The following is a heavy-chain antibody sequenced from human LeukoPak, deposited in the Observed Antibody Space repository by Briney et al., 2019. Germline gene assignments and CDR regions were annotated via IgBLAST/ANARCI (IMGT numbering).Heavy chain of an antibody. CDR3: ARDVTTYYYYYMDV. J-gene: IGHJ6*03. Sequence: SVKVSCKASGGTFSSYAISWVRQAPGQGLEWMGRIIPIFGTANYAQKFQGRVTITTDESTSTAYMELSSRRSEDTAVYYCARDVTTYYYYYMDVWGKGTTVTVSS. CDR1: GGTFSSYA. D-gene: IGHD4-17*01. CDR2: IIPIFGTA. V-gene: IGHV1-69*05.